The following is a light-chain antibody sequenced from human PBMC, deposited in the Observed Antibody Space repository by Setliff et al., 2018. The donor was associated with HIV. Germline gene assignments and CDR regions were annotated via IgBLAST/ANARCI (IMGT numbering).Light chain of an antibody. V-gene: IGLV2-23*02. Sequence: QSALAQPASVSGSPGRSITISCTGSRSDVGSYNLVSWYQQHPGKAPKLMIYEVSKRPSGVSDRFSGSKSGSTASLTISGLQAEDEADYYCCSYVGSTTRVVFGGWTKVTVL. CDR2: EVS. CDR1: RSDVGSYNL. CDR3: CSYVGSTTRVV. J-gene: IGLJ2*01.